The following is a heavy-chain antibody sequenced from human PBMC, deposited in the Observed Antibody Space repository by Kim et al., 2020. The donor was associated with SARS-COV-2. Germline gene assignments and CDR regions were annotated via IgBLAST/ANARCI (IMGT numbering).Heavy chain of an antibody. J-gene: IGHJ6*02. Sequence: GGSLRLSCAASGFTFSSYSMNWVRQAPGKGLEWVSYISSSSSTIYYADSVKGRFTISRDNAKNSLYLQMNSLRDEDTAVYYCARVMVRGVIITHYGMDVWGQGTTVTVSS. D-gene: IGHD3-10*01. CDR1: GFTFSSYS. CDR3: ARVMVRGVIITHYGMDV. V-gene: IGHV3-48*02. CDR2: ISSSSSTI.